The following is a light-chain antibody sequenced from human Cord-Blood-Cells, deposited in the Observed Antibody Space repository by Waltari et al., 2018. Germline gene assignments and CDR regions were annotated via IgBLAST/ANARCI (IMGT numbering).Light chain of an antibody. CDR1: SSDVGGYNY. V-gene: IGLV2-11*01. J-gene: IGLJ2*01. CDR2: DVR. Sequence: QSALTQPRSVSGSPGQSVTISCTGTSSDVGGYNYVSWYQPHPGKAPKLMIYDVRKRPSGVPDRFSGSKSGNTASLTISGLQAEDEADYYCCSYAGSYTVVFGGGTKLTVL. CDR3: CSYAGSYTVV.